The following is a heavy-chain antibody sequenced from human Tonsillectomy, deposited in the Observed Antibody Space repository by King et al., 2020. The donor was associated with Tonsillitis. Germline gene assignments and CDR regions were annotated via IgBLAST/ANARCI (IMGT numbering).Heavy chain of an antibody. D-gene: IGHD3-22*01. J-gene: IGHJ4*02. CDR3: AKDPDSSGFSG. Sequence: QVQLVESGGGVVQPGRSLRLSCSASGITFSSYGMHWVRQAPGKGLEWVAFISYDGSNKYYADSVKARFTISRDNPKNTLYLQMNSLRAEDTAVYYCAKDPDSSGFSGGGQGTLVTVSS. CDR1: GITFSSYG. CDR2: ISYDGSNK. V-gene: IGHV3-30*18.